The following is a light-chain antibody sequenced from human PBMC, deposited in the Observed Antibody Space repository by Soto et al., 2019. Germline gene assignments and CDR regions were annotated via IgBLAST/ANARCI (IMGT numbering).Light chain of an antibody. Sequence: QSVLTQPASVSGSPGQSITISCTGNSSDAGSYNFVSWYQQHPGKAPKVMIYEDSKRPSGVSNRFSGSKSGNTASLTISGLQAEDEADYYCCSYASSSTYWVFGGGTQLTVL. CDR3: CSYASSSTYWV. V-gene: IGLV2-23*01. J-gene: IGLJ3*02. CDR2: EDS. CDR1: SSDAGSYNF.